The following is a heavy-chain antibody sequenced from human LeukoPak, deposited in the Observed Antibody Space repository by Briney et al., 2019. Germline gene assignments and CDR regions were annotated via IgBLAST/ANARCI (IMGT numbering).Heavy chain of an antibody. V-gene: IGHV4-34*01. J-gene: IGHJ4*02. CDR1: GGSFSGYY. CDR3: LLYSSGWYYFDY. Sequence: SETLSLTCAVYGGSFSGYYWSWIRQPPGKGLEWIGEINHSGSTNYNPSLKSRATMSVDTSKNQFSLKLSSVTAADTAVYYCLLYSSGWYYFDYWGQGTLVTVSS. D-gene: IGHD6-19*01. CDR2: INHSGST.